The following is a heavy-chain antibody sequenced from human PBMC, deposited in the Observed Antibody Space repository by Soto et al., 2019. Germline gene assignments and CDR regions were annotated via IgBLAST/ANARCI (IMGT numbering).Heavy chain of an antibody. D-gene: IGHD3-10*01. Sequence: ASVKVSCKASGSTFTAYYLHWVRQAPGQGLEWMGWINPNSGGTNYAEKFQGWVTMARDTSASTAYMEMSRLTFDDTAVYYCAKDLTPRYYYNSGNFSIHTWFDPWGQGALVTVSS. CDR1: GSTFTAYY. J-gene: IGHJ5*02. CDR3: AKDLTPRYYYNSGNFSIHTWFDP. CDR2: INPNSGGT. V-gene: IGHV1-2*04.